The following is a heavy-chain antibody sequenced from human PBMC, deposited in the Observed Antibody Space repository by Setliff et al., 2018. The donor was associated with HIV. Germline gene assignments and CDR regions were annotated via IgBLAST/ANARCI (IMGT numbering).Heavy chain of an antibody. CDR3: ARVRYCSGGSCYGGDYWFDP. V-gene: IGHV1-46*01. J-gene: IGHJ5*02. Sequence: ASVKVSCKASGYTFTSYYIHWVRQAPGQGLEWMEVVHPSGGSTSYAQNFQDRVTMTRDTSTSTVYMELSSLRSEDTAVYYCARVRYCSGGSCYGGDYWFDPWGQGTLVTVSS. CDR1: GYTFTSYY. D-gene: IGHD2-15*01. CDR2: VHPSGGST.